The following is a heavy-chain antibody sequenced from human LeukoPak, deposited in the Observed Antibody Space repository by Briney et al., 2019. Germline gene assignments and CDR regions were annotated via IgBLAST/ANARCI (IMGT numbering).Heavy chain of an antibody. V-gene: IGHV1-18*01. CDR3: ARDNYCSSISCYDTWPPLDY. J-gene: IGHJ4*02. D-gene: IGHD2-2*01. CDR2: ISGYNGDT. CDR1: GYSFTRYG. Sequence: GASVKVSYKASGYSFTRYGISWVRQAPGQGLEWLGWISGYNGDTKYADKFQARVTMTTDTSTAYMDLRSLRSDDTAVYYCARDNYCSSISCYDTWPPLDYWGQGTLVTVSS.